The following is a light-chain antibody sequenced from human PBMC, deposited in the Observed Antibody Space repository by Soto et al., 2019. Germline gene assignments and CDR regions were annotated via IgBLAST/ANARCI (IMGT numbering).Light chain of an antibody. V-gene: IGKV4-1*01. CDR3: QQYHTTPFT. CDR2: WAS. J-gene: IGKJ3*01. CDR1: QIVLYSSNNKNY. Sequence: DIVMTQSPDSLAVSLGEGATINCKSSQIVLYSSNNKNYLAWYQQKPGQPPKLLIYWASTRESGVPDRFSGSGSGTDFTLTINGLQAEDVAVYFCQQYHTTPFTFGPGTKVDIK.